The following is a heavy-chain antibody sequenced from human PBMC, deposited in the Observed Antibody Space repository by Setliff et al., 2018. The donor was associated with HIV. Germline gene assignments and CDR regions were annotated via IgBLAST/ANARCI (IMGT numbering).Heavy chain of an antibody. CDR2: IFSSGTT. J-gene: IGHJ6*03. D-gene: IGHD2-15*01. CDR3: AREGWSDHYYYYMDV. V-gene: IGHV4-4*07. Sequence: SETLSLTCSVSGGSISSYYWNWIRQPAGKGLEWIGRIFSSGTTNYNPSLQSRITMSVDTSKNQFSLKLNSVTAADTAVYYCAREGWSDHYYYYMDVWDKGTTVTSP. CDR1: GGSISSYY.